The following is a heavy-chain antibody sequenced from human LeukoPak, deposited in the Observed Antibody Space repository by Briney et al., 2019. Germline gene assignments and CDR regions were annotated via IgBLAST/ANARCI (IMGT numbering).Heavy chain of an antibody. CDR2: IYYSGST. V-gene: IGHV4-59*01. CDR1: GGSISSYY. Sequence: PSETLSLTCTVSGGSISSYYWSWIRQTPGKGLEWIGYIYYSGSTNYNPSLKSRVTISVDTSKNQFSLKLSSVTAADTAVYYCARVGSFGDPIDYWGPGTLVTVSS. J-gene: IGHJ4*02. D-gene: IGHD1-26*01. CDR3: ARVGSFGDPIDY.